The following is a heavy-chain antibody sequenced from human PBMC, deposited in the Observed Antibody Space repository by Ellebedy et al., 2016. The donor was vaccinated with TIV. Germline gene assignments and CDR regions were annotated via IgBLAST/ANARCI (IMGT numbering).Heavy chain of an antibody. CDR3: AKGRKGGGSFDY. Sequence: PGGSLRLSCAASGFTFSSYAMSWVRQAPGKGLEWVSGIRLSDDSTYYADSVKGRFTISRDNSKNTLFLQMNSLSADDTAVYYCAKGRKGGGSFDYWGQGTLVTVSS. CDR2: IRLSDDST. D-gene: IGHD6-19*01. J-gene: IGHJ4*02. V-gene: IGHV3-23*01. CDR1: GFTFSSYA.